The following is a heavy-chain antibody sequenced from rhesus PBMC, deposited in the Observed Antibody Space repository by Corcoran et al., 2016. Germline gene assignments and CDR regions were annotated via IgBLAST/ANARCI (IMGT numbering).Heavy chain of an antibody. J-gene: IGHJ4*01. CDR1: GASISNYY. CDR3: AREHYNWGDFDY. CDR2: INDNSGTS. D-gene: IGHD1-26*01. Sequence: QVQLQESGPGLVKPSETLSLTCAVSGASISNYYWNWIRPSPGKGLEWIGEINDNSGTSTYNPSLKSRVSISKAASKNQFSLTLTSVTAADTAVYYCAREHYNWGDFDYWGQGVLVTVSS. V-gene: IGHV4-80*01.